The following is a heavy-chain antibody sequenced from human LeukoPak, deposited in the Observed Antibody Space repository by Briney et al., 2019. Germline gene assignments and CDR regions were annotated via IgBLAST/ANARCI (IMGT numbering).Heavy chain of an antibody. D-gene: IGHD6-13*01. CDR2: INTNTGNP. V-gene: IGHV7-4-1*02. Sequence: ASVKVSCKASGYTFTSYGMNWVRQAPGQGLEWMGWINTNTGNPTYAQGFTGRFVFSLDTSVSTAYLQISSLKAEDTAVYYCAREGRDRSSWYLGYWGQGTLVTVSS. J-gene: IGHJ4*02. CDR1: GYTFTSYG. CDR3: AREGRDRSSWYLGY.